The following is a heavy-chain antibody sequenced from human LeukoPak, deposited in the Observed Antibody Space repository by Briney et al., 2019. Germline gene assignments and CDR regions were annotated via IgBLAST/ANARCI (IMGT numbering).Heavy chain of an antibody. CDR3: ARDYGSHGEYFDY. CDR1: GFTFSSYN. D-gene: IGHD3-10*01. J-gene: IGHJ4*02. Sequence: QPWGSLRLSCAASGFTFSSYNMNWVRQAPGKGLEWLSYISSSGNTIYYADSVKGRFTISRDNAKNSVYLQMNSLRGEDAAVYHCARDYGSHGEYFDYWGQGTLVTVSS. V-gene: IGHV3-48*01. CDR2: ISSSGNTI.